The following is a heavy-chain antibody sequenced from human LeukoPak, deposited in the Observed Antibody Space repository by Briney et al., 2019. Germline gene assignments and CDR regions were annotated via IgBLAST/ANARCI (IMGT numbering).Heavy chain of an antibody. CDR2: TYYMSKWYN. V-gene: IGHV6-1*01. J-gene: IGHJ6*02. Sequence: SQTLSLTFAISGDSVSSNSAAWNWIRLSPSRGLEWLGRTYYMSKWYNDYAVSVKSRMTINPDTSKNQFSLQLNSVTPEDTAVYYCARDHIVVVPAAIRGYYYGMDVWGQGTTVTVSS. CDR1: GDSVSSNSAA. CDR3: ARDHIVVVPAAIRGYYYGMDV. D-gene: IGHD2-2*02.